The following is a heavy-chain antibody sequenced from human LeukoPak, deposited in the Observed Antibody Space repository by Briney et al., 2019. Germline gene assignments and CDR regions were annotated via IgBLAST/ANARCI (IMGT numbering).Heavy chain of an antibody. V-gene: IGHV1-46*01. CDR3: AREMGFTMVRGVIAWDY. J-gene: IGHJ4*02. CDR1: GYTFTSYY. CDR2: INPSGGST. D-gene: IGHD3-10*01. Sequence: ASVKVSCKASGYTFTSYYMHWVRQAPGQGLEWMGIINPSGGSTSYAQKFQGRVTMTRDTSTSTVYMELSSLRSEDTAVYYCAREMGFTMVRGVIAWDYWGQGTLVTVSS.